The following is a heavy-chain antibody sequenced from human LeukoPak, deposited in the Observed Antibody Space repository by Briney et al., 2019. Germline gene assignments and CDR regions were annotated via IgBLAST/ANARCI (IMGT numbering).Heavy chain of an antibody. Sequence: SETLSLTCGVSGYSISSGYYWGWIRQPPGKGLEWIGSIYYSGSTYYNPSLKSRVTMSVDTSKNQFSLKLSSVTAADTAVYYCARRGWHYYYYYYMDVWGKGTTVTVSS. CDR2: IYYSGST. V-gene: IGHV4-38-2*01. D-gene: IGHD6-19*01. CDR3: ARRGWHYYYYYYMDV. J-gene: IGHJ6*03. CDR1: GYSISSGYY.